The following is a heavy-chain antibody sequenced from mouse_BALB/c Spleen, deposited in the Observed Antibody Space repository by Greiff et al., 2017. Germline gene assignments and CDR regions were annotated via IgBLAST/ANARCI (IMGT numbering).Heavy chain of an antibody. D-gene: IGHD1-1*01. CDR2: IWGDGST. V-gene: IGHV2-6-7*01. CDR1: GFSLTGYG. Sequence: VKLQESGPGLVAPSQSLSITCTVSGFSLTGYGVNWVRQPPGKGLEWLGMIWGDGSTDYNSALKSRLSISKDNSKSQVFLKMNSLQTDDTARYYCARAGSSDYYAMDYWGQGTSVTVSS. CDR3: ARAGSSDYYAMDY. J-gene: IGHJ4*01.